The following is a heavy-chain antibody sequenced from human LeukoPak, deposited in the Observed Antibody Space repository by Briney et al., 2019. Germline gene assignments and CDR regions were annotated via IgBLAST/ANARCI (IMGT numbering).Heavy chain of an antibody. CDR2: IHFSGST. J-gene: IGHJ4*01. D-gene: IGHD4-23*01. V-gene: IGHV4-59*01. CDR3: ARDYGGKLDY. CDR1: GGSISSYY. Sequence: SETLSLTCTVSGGSISSYYWSWIRQPPGKGLEWIGYIHFSGSTDYNPSLKSRVTISKDTSKNQFSLKLSSVTEADTAVYYCARDYGGKLDYWGHGTLVTVSS.